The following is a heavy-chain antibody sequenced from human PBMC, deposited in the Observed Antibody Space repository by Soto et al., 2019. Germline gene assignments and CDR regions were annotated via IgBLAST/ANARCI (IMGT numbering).Heavy chain of an antibody. D-gene: IGHD1-26*01. V-gene: IGHV1-69*08. Sequence: QVQLVQSGAEVKKPGASLRVSCETSGGTSTIYTITWVRQAPGQGLQWMGRIVPTLRITNYAQEFQGRLTXPADSSTSTAHIELTSLTSEDPAVYYCATDKYGAGRVGVHSWGQGTLVTVSS. CDR2: IVPTLRIT. J-gene: IGHJ5*02. CDR3: ATDKYGAGRVGVHS. CDR1: GGTSTIYT.